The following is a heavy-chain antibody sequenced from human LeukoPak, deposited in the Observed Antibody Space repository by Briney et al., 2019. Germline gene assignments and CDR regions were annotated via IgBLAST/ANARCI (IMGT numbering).Heavy chain of an antibody. CDR1: GFTFSSYG. D-gene: IGHD2-15*01. Sequence: GGSLRLSCAASGFTFSSYGMSWVRQAPGKGVGWVSDISGSGGGTYYAESVKGRVTISRDNSKNTLYLQMNSLRAEDTAVYYCAKDLVTGGRYCSGGSCYSVGFGDYWGQGTLVTVSS. CDR3: AKDLVTGGRYCSGGSCYSVGFGDY. CDR2: ISGSGGGT. V-gene: IGHV3-23*01. J-gene: IGHJ4*02.